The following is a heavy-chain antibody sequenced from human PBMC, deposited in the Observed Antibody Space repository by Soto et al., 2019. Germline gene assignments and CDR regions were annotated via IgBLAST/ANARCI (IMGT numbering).Heavy chain of an antibody. V-gene: IGHV3-53*01. CDR2: LYDLDGS. D-gene: IGHD1-1*01. CDR3: ATWNEREHAYDV. Sequence: DVQLVESGGGLIQPGESLRLSCAAFGFTISGKKYVAWVRQAPGKGLEWVSALYDLDGSFYAASVKGRFTTSSDSSKTTVYLQMNDLRPDDTAVYYCATWNEREHAYDVWGQWTTVTVAS. J-gene: IGHJ3*01. CDR1: GFTISGKKY.